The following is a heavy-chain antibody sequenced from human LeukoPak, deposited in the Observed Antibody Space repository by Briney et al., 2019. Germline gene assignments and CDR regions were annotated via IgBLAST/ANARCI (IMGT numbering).Heavy chain of an antibody. CDR1: GFTFSSYA. D-gene: IGHD6-19*01. V-gene: IGHV3-30*04. CDR2: ISYDGSNK. CDR3: ARDLTPLGGYSSGWFHFDY. J-gene: IGHJ4*02. Sequence: RRSLRLSCAASGFTFSSYAMHWVRQAPGKGRGWVAVISYDGSNKYYADSVKGRFTISRDNSKNTLYLQMHSLRAEDTAVYYCARDLTPLGGYSSGWFHFDYWGQGTLVTVSS.